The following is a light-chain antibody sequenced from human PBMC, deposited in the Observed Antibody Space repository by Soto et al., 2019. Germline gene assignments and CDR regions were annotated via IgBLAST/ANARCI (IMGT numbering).Light chain of an antibody. Sequence: EIVMTQSPATLSVSPGERATLSCRASQSVSNNLAWYQQKRGQAPRLLIYGASNRATGLPPRFSGSGSGTELTLTISSLQFEDFAVYYCQQYNDWPYTFGQGTKLEIK. V-gene: IGKV3-15*01. CDR2: GAS. CDR1: QSVSNN. CDR3: QQYNDWPYT. J-gene: IGKJ2*01.